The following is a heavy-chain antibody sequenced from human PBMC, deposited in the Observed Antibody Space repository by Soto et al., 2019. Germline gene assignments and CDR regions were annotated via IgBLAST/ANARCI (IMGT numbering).Heavy chain of an antibody. J-gene: IGHJ6*02. CDR1: GFTFSSYG. V-gene: IGHV3-33*01. CDR2: IWYDGSNK. D-gene: IGHD4-17*01. Sequence: PGGSLRLSCAASGFTFSSYGMHWVRQAPGKGLEWVAVIWYDGSNKYYADSVKGRFTISRDNSKNTLYLQMNSLRAEDTAVYYCARDSGADYGDLSRAEFYYYYGMDVWGQGTTVTVSS. CDR3: ARDSGADYGDLSRAEFYYYYGMDV.